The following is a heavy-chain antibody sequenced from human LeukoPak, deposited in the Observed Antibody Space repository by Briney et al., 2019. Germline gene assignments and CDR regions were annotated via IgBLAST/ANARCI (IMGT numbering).Heavy chain of an antibody. Sequence: GGSLRLSCAASGFTFSSFAMSWVRQAPGKRLEWVSYISSSGSTIYYADSVKGRFTISRDNAKNSLYLQMNSLRAEDTAVYYCARGKNWRYYDSSGYPYYFDYWGQGTLVTVSS. V-gene: IGHV3-48*04. CDR3: ARGKNWRYYDSSGYPYYFDY. CDR1: GFTFSSFA. D-gene: IGHD3-22*01. J-gene: IGHJ4*02. CDR2: ISSSGSTI.